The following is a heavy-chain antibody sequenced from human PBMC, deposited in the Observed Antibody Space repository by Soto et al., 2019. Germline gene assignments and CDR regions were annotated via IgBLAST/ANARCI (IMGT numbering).Heavy chain of an antibody. CDR3: ARDDYTYGVY. CDR2: IGPYGNSK. CDR1: GFSFRDYF. D-gene: IGHD2-2*02. V-gene: IGHV3-11*01. J-gene: IGHJ4*02. Sequence: QVQLVESGGGLVKPGESLRVSCAASGFSFRDYFMSWMRQAPGKGLEWVAYIGPYGNSKYYADPVKGRFTISRDDATNSLYLHMNSLRAEDTAVYYCARDDYTYGVYWGQGTPVTVSS.